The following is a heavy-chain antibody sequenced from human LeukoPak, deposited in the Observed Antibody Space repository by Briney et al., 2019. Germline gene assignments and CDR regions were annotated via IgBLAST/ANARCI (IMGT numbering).Heavy chain of an antibody. CDR1: GFTFSSNE. Sequence: GGSLRLSCAASGFTFSSNEMNWVRQAPGKGLEWVSYISSSGSTIYYADSVKGRFTISRDNAKNSLYLQMNSLRAEDTAVYYCARGGYDSSQHAFDIWGPGTMVPVSS. CDR3: ARGGYDSSQHAFDI. J-gene: IGHJ3*02. V-gene: IGHV3-48*03. CDR2: ISSSGSTI. D-gene: IGHD3-22*01.